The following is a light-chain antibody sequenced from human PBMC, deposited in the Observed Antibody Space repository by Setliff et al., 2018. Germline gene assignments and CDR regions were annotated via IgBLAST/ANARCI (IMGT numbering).Light chain of an antibody. CDR1: SSDVGSYDL. Sequence: QSVLTQPASVSGSPGQSITISCSGTSSDVGSYDLVSWYQQHPGKAPKLIIYNASGRPSGVSHRFSGSKSDNTASLTISGLQAEDEADYYCNAYTSRSTYVFGSGTKVTVL. CDR2: NAS. CDR3: NAYTSRSTYV. J-gene: IGLJ1*01. V-gene: IGLV2-14*03.